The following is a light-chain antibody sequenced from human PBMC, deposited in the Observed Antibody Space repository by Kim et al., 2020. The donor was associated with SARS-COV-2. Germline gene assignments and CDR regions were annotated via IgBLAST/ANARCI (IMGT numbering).Light chain of an antibody. CDR2: DAS. Sequence: AIRMTQSPSSFSASTGERVTISCRASQGISRNLAWYQQKPGKAPQLVMYDASTLQSGVLSRLSGSGSGTDFTLTISYLQSEDSATYYCQQYYSCPWTFGQGTKVDIK. CDR3: QQYYSCPWT. J-gene: IGKJ1*01. V-gene: IGKV1-8*01. CDR1: QGISRN.